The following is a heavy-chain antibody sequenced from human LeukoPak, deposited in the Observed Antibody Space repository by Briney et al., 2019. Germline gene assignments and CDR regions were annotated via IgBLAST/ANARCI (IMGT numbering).Heavy chain of an antibody. CDR3: AKRRSVTPIREAIDS. V-gene: IGHV3-23*01. J-gene: IGHJ4*02. Sequence: PGGSLRLSCAASGFTFSSYAMSWVRQAPGKGLEWVSAISGSGGSTYYADSVKGRFTISRDNSRNTLYLQMDSLRAEDTAVYYCAKRRSVTPIREAIDSWGQGTLVTVSS. CDR1: GFTFSSYA. D-gene: IGHD4-11*01. CDR2: ISGSGGST.